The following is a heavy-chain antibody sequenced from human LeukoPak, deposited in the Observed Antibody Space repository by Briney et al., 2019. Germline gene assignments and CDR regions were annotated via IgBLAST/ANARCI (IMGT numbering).Heavy chain of an antibody. V-gene: IGHV3-30*04. Sequence: GGSLRLSCAASGFTFSIHAMHWVRQAPGKGLEWVAVISSDGSDQYYTDSVKGRFTLSRDNSKNTLYVQMNSLRAEDTAVYYCARGATSDYWGQGTLVTVSS. CDR1: GFTFSIHA. CDR3: ARGATSDY. CDR2: ISSDGSDQ. J-gene: IGHJ4*02. D-gene: IGHD1-26*01.